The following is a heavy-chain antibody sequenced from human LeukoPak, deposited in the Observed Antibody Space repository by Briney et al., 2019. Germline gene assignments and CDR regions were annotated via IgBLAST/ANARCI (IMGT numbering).Heavy chain of an antibody. D-gene: IGHD3-10*01. CDR3: AEDQFGSGYFDY. J-gene: IGHJ4*02. Sequence: GASVKVSCKASGGTFSSYAISWVRQAPGQGLEWMGRIIPVLGIANYAQKFQGRVTITADKSTSTAYMELSSLRSEDTAVYYCAEDQFGSGYFDYWGQGTLVTVSS. V-gene: IGHV1-69*04. CDR2: IIPVLGIA. CDR1: GGTFSSYA.